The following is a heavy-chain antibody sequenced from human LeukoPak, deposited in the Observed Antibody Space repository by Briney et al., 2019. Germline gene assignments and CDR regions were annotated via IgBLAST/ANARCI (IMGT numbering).Heavy chain of an antibody. Sequence: ASVKVSCKASGGTFRSYAISWVRQAPGQGLEWMGGIIPIFGTANYAQKFQGRVTITADESTSTAYMELSSLRSEDTAVYYCARDSNIDDFWSGYSFDYWGQGTLVTVSS. J-gene: IGHJ4*02. V-gene: IGHV1-69*13. D-gene: IGHD3-3*01. CDR1: GGTFRSYA. CDR2: IIPIFGTA. CDR3: ARDSNIDDFWSGYSFDY.